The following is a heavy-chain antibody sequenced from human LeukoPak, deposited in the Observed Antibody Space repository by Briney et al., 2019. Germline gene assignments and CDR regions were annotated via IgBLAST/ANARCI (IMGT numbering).Heavy chain of an antibody. Sequence: AVKVSCKSSGGTFSSYAISWVRQAPGQGLEWMGGIIPIFGTANYAQKFQGRVTITADKSTSTAYMELSSLRSEDTAVYYCARARDSSSLGGSYYYMDVWGKGTTVTVSS. V-gene: IGHV1-69*06. J-gene: IGHJ6*03. CDR3: ARARDSSSLGGSYYYMDV. D-gene: IGHD6-6*01. CDR2: IIPIFGTA. CDR1: GGTFSSYA.